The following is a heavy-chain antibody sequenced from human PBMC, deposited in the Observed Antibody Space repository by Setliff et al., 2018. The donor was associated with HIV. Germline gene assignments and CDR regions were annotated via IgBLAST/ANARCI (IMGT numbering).Heavy chain of an antibody. CDR1: GFRFRSYW. D-gene: IGHD1-26*01. V-gene: IGHV3-7*01. CDR2: VKQDGTET. J-gene: IGHJ4*02. CDR3: ARWGSGSYERVFDY. Sequence: LKISCAASGFRFRSYWMSWVRQAPGKGLESVANVKQDGTETLYVDSVKGRFTISRDNANNLVYLQMNSLRVEDTAVYFCARWGSGSYERVFDYWGQGMLVTVSS.